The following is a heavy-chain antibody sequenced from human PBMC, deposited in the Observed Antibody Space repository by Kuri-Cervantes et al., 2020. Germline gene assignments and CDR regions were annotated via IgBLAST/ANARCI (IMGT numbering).Heavy chain of an antibody. CDR3: AKAGYYYDSSGYYPGRY. Sequence: GESLKISCAASGFTVSSNYMSWVRQAPGKGLEWVSVIYSCGSTYYADSVKGRFTISRDNSKNTLYLQMNSLRAEDTAVYYCAKAGYYYDSSGYYPGRYWGQGTLVTVSS. CDR2: IYSCGST. J-gene: IGHJ4*02. V-gene: IGHV3-53*01. CDR1: GFTVSSNY. D-gene: IGHD3-22*01.